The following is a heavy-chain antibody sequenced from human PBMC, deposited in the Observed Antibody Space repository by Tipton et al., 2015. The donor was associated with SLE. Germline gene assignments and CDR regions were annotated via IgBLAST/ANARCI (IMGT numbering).Heavy chain of an antibody. CDR3: ARGDWTSLGAFDI. V-gene: IGHV3-7*03. J-gene: IGHJ3*02. CDR2: IKQDGSEK. Sequence: SLRLSCAASGFTFSSYWMSWVRQAPGKGLEWVANIKQDGSEKYYVDSVKGRFTISRDNAKNSLYLQMNSLRAEDTAVYYCARGDWTSLGAFDIWGQGTMVTVSS. D-gene: IGHD3/OR15-3a*01. CDR1: GFTFSSYW.